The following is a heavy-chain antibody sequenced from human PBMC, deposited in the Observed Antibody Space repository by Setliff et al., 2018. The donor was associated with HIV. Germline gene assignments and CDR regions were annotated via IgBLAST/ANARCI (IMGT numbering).Heavy chain of an antibody. CDR2: ITGSGDST. V-gene: IGHV3-23*01. Sequence: VGSLRLSCAASGFTFKNAWMNWVRQAPGKGLEWVSSITGSGDSTYYANSVKGRFTISRDSSKNTLSLQMSSLRAEDTALYYCATGGMAAAGPGGGHGLDVWGQGTTVTVSS. CDR1: GFTFKNAW. D-gene: IGHD6-13*01. J-gene: IGHJ6*02. CDR3: ATGGMAAAGPGGGHGLDV.